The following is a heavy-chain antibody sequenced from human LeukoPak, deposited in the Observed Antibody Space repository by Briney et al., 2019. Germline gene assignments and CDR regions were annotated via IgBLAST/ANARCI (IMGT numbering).Heavy chain of an antibody. J-gene: IGHJ4*02. CDR1: GLHFRSHV. CDR3: ARVGGSSGWYHRPAGPYELDY. D-gene: IGHD6-19*01. V-gene: IGHV3-48*03. Sequence: PGGPLSHLHPPPGLHFRSHVKNYARQPLSNSPTSVSYISPTPITIFYAECVKGRDSVSREEVKNSLYLQMNSLRAEDTAVYYCARVGGSSGWYHRPAGPYELDYWGQGTLVTVPS. CDR2: ISPTPITI.